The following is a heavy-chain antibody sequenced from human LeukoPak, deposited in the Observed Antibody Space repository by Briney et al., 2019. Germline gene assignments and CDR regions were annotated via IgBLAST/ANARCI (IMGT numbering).Heavy chain of an antibody. D-gene: IGHD1-1*01. J-gene: IGHJ4*02. Sequence: ASVKVSCKASGYTFTGYYMHWVRQAPGQGLEWMGWINPNSGGTNYAQKFQGWVTMTRDTSISTAYMELSRLRSDDTAVYYCARDRTTGTTNYFDYWGQGTLVTVSS. CDR1: GYTFTGYY. CDR3: ARDRTTGTTNYFDY. CDR2: INPNSGGT. V-gene: IGHV1-2*04.